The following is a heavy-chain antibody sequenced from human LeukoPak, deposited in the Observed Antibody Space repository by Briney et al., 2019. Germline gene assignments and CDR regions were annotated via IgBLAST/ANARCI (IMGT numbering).Heavy chain of an antibody. J-gene: IGHJ4*02. CDR3: ARGFRDTAMFLDY. Sequence: GGSLRLSCVASGITFSSYEMNWVRQAPGKGLEWISCISSSGGPIYYADSVKGRFTISRDNAKNSLYLQMNSLRAEDTAVYYCARGFRDTAMFLDYWGPGTLVTVSS. CDR1: GITFSSYE. D-gene: IGHD5-18*01. CDR2: ISSSGGPI. V-gene: IGHV3-48*03.